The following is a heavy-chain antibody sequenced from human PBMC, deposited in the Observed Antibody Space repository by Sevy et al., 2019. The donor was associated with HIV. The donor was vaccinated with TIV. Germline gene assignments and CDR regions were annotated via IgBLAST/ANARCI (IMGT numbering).Heavy chain of an antibody. J-gene: IGHJ4*02. D-gene: IGHD3-3*01. Sequence: GGSLRLSCAASGFSFSSYWMSWVRQAPGKGREWVANIKQDGSEQSYVDSVKGRFTISRDNAKNSLDLQMNSLRAEDTALYYCATALFSGTNFWGQGTLVTVSS. CDR2: IKQDGSEQ. V-gene: IGHV3-7*01. CDR3: ATALFSGTNF. CDR1: GFSFSSYW.